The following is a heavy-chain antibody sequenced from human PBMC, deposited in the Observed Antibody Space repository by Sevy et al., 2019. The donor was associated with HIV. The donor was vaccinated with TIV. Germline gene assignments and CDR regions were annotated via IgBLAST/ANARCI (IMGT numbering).Heavy chain of an antibody. V-gene: IGHV1-18*04. Sequence: ASVKVSCKASGYTFNTYGISWVRQAPGRGLEWVGWISGYTGNTNYAQKFQGRVTLTRDTSTNTAYMELTSLGHDDAAVYSCARDGLGGPLAYYGMDVWGQGTTVTVSS. J-gene: IGHJ6*02. CDR3: ARDGLGGPLAYYGMDV. CDR1: GYTFNTYG. CDR2: ISGYTGNT. D-gene: IGHD3-16*01.